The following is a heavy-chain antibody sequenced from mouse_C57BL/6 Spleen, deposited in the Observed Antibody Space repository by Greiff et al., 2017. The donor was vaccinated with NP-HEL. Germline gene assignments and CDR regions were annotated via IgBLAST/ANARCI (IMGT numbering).Heavy chain of an antibody. D-gene: IGHD2-5*01. V-gene: IGHV14-1*01. J-gene: IGHJ2*01. CDR3: TRNSNSYFDY. CDR1: GFNIKDYY. CDR2: IDPEDGDT. Sequence: VQLQQSGAELVRPGASVKLSCTASGFNIKDYYMHWVKQRPEQGLEWIGRIDPEDGDTEYAPKFQGKATMTADTSSNTAYLQRSSLTSEDTAVYYCTRNSNSYFDYWGQGTTLTVSS.